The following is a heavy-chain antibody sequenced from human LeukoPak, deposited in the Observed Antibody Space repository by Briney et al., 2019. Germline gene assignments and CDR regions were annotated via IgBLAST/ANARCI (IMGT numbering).Heavy chain of an antibody. CDR3: ARGGTSGGSRTSGIIDS. D-gene: IGHD2-2*01. V-gene: IGHV1-2*02. Sequence: ASVKVSCKASGYTFTCYYMHWVRQAPGQGLEWMGWINPNSGGTNYAQKFQGRVTMTRDTSISTAYMELNRLRSDDTAVYYCARGGTSGGSRTSGIIDSWGQGTLVTVSS. CDR2: INPNSGGT. J-gene: IGHJ4*02. CDR1: GYTFTCYY.